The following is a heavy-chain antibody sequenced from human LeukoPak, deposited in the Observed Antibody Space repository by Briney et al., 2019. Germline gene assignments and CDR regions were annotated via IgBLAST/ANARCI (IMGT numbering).Heavy chain of an antibody. V-gene: IGHV3-49*04. CDR2: IGSKVYGGTT. Sequence: GGSLRLSCTGFGFTFRDYAVSWVRQAPGKGEECRGVIGSKVYGGTTEYAASVKGRFTISRDDSKRIAYLQMNSLKTEDTAVYYCTRDPYYFDSSGYYHHAFDIWGQGTMVAVSS. J-gene: IGHJ3*02. CDR3: TRDPYYFDSSGYYHHAFDI. D-gene: IGHD3-22*01. CDR1: GFTFRDYA.